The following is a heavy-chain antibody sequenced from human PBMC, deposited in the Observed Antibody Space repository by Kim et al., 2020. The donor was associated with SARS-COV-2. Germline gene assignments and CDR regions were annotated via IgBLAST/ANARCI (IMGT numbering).Heavy chain of an antibody. D-gene: IGHD3-22*01. CDR3: ARDVVVISNYYYSNGFDV. Sequence: SETLSLTCTVSGGSITTYYWNWIRKPPGKGLEWIGYIYYSGSTNYNPSLKSRGSMSIDTSKNQFHLRLSSVTAADTAVYYGARDVVVISNYYYSNGFDVWGHATTVTVSS. CDR1: GGSITTYY. V-gene: IGHV4-59*13. J-gene: IGHJ6*02. CDR2: IYYSGST.